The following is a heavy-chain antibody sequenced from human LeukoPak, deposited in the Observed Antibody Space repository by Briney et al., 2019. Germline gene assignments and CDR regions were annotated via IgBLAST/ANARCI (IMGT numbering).Heavy chain of an antibody. V-gene: IGHV4-59*08. CDR3: ARLDCISDNCHNY. J-gene: IGHJ4*02. Sequence: PSETLSLTCIVSGDSIGTDYWSWIRQSPGKGLEWIGYINYSGSTEHNPSLKSRVTISVDRSKKQVSLKMTSVTAADTAVYYCARLDCISDNCHNYWGLGTLVTVSS. CDR2: INYSGST. D-gene: IGHD2-21*01. CDR1: GDSIGTDY.